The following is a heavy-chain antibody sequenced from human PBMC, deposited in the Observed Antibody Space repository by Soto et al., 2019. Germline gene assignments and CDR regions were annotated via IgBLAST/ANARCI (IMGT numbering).Heavy chain of an antibody. D-gene: IGHD2-2*03. J-gene: IGHJ5*02. V-gene: IGHV2-26*01. Sequence: SGPTLVNPTETLTLTCTVSGFSLSNARMGVSWIRQPPGKALEWLAHIFSNDEKSYSTSLESRLTISKDTSKSQVVLTMTNMDPVDTATYYCARHQSRGYCSSTSCYYNWFDPWGQGTLVTVSS. CDR2: IFSNDEK. CDR1: GFSLSNARMG. CDR3: ARHQSRGYCSSTSCYYNWFDP.